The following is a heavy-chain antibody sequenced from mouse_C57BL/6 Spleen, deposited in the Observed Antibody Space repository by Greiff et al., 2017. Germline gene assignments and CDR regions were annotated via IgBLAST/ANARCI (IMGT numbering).Heavy chain of an antibody. J-gene: IGHJ2*01. CDR3: ARHGSSYVFDY. CDR1: GYAFSSSW. D-gene: IGHD1-1*01. Sequence: VQLVESGPELVKPGASVKISCKASGYAFSSSWMNWVKQRPGKGLEWIGRIYPGDGDTNYNGKFKGKATLTADKSSSTAYMQLSSLTSEDSAVYFCARHGSSYVFDYWGQGTTLTVSS. V-gene: IGHV1-82*01. CDR2: IYPGDGDT.